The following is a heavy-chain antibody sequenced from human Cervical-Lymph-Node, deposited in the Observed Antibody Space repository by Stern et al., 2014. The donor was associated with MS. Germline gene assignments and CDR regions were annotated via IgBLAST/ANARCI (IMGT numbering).Heavy chain of an antibody. CDR1: GVSISSGSNY. CDR3: ARGQPTTPEAYFDR. CDR2: IYTSKTT. J-gene: IGHJ2*01. D-gene: IGHD4-17*01. V-gene: IGHV4-61*02. Sequence: QVQLQESGPGQVRPSQTLSLTCAVSGVSISSGSNYWSWIRQPAGKGLEWIGRIYTSKTTKYNPSLKSRSPMSLDPSKNHFSRKVTSVTAADTAVYYCARGQPTTPEAYFDRWGPGTLVTVSS.